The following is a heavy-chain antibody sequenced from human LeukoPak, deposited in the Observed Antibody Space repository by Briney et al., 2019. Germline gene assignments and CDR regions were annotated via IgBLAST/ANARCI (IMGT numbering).Heavy chain of an antibody. CDR2: IYHSGST. CDR1: GGSISSGGYS. V-gene: IGHV4-30-2*01. CDR3: ARGDYGGNSPGHFDY. D-gene: IGHD4-23*01. Sequence: KASETLSLTCAVSGGSISSGGYSWSWIRQPPGKGLEWIGYIYHSGSTYYNPSLKSRVTISVDRSKNQFSLKLSSVTAADTAVYYCARGDYGGNSPGHFDYWGQGTLVTVSS. J-gene: IGHJ4*02.